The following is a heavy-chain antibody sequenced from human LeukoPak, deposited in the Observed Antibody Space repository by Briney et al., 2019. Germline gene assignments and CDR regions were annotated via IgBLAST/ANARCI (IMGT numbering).Heavy chain of an antibody. Sequence: GGSLRLSCAASGFTFSDYYMSWIRQAPGKGLEWVSYISSGGSTIYYADSVKGRFTISRDNAKNSLYLQMNSLRAEDTAVYYCARERLYGGNPYFDSWGQGTLVTVSS. V-gene: IGHV3-11*04. D-gene: IGHD4-23*01. CDR2: ISSGGSTI. CDR3: ARERLYGGNPYFDS. CDR1: GFTFSDYY. J-gene: IGHJ4*02.